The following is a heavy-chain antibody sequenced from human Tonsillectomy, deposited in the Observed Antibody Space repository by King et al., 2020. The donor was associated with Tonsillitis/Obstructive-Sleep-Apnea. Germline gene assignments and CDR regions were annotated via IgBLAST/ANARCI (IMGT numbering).Heavy chain of an antibody. CDR1: GFTFSSYA. Sequence: VQLVESGGGLVQPGGSLRLSCAASGFTFSSYAMNWVRQAPGKGLEWVSAISGSGGSTYYADSVKGRFSISRDNSKNTLYLQMNSLRADDTAVYFCANWGPGEFGGVILRAFDYWGQGTLVTVSS. D-gene: IGHD3-16*02. J-gene: IGHJ4*02. CDR3: ANWGPGEFGGVILRAFDY. V-gene: IGHV3-23*04. CDR2: ISGSGGST.